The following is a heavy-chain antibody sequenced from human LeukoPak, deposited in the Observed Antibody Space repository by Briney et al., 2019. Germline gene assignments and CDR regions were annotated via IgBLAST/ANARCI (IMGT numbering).Heavy chain of an antibody. V-gene: IGHV3-48*04. J-gene: IGHJ4*02. CDR3: ARSRYCSSTSCRQYSSSWLDY. Sequence: GGSLRLSCAASGFNFIDYSMNWVRQAPGKGLEWISYIGISSGNTKYADSVKGRFTISRDNAKNSLYLQMNSLRAEDTAVYYCARSRYCSSTSCRQYSSSWLDYWGQGTLVTVSS. CDR2: IGISSGNT. CDR1: GFNFIDYS. D-gene: IGHD2-2*01.